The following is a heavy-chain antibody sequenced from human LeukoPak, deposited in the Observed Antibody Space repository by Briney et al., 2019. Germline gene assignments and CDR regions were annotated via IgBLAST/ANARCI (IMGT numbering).Heavy chain of an antibody. CDR2: VYASGAT. CDR1: GGNITNYY. J-gene: IGHJ3*02. CDR3: ARHGKGVTYFYTFDI. V-gene: IGHV4-59*08. Sequence: SETLSLTCTVSGGNITNYYWSWIRQPPGEGLEWIGYVYASGATNSNPSLKSRVTISVDTSKNQFSLKLSSVTAADTAVYYCARHGKGVTYFYTFDIWGQGTVVAVSS. D-gene: IGHD2/OR15-2a*01.